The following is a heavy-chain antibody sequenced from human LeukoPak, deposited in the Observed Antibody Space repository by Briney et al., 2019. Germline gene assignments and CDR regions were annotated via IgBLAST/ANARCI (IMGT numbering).Heavy chain of an antibody. Sequence: SETLSLTCAVYGGSFSGYYWSWIRQPPGKGLEWIGEINHSGSTNYNPSLKSRVTISVDTSKNQFSLKLSSVTAADTAVYYCARGIPGTSSGWYLSFDYWGQGTLVTVSS. CDR1: GGSFSGYY. CDR2: INHSGST. J-gene: IGHJ4*02. CDR3: ARGIPGTSSGWYLSFDY. D-gene: IGHD6-19*01. V-gene: IGHV4-34*01.